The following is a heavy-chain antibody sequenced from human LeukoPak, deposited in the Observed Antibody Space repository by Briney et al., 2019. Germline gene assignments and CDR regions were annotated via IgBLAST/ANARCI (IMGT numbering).Heavy chain of an antibody. CDR1: RFTFSTYS. V-gene: IGHV3-48*01. J-gene: IGHJ4*02. CDR2: ISSGSNTI. Sequence: GGSLRLSCAASRFTFSTYSMNWVRQAPGKGLEWVSCISSGSNTIYYADSVKGRFTISRDNAKNSLYLQMNSLRAEDTAVYYCAREYSSSSGRSFDYWGQGTLVTVSS. CDR3: AREYSSSSGRSFDY. D-gene: IGHD6-6*01.